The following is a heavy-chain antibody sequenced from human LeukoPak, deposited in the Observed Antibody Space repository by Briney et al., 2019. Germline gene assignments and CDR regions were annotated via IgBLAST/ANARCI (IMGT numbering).Heavy chain of an antibody. D-gene: IGHD1-1*01. V-gene: IGHV4-39*07. CDR3: ARDPGPNGAPYYYYGMDV. CDR1: GGSISSSSYY. Sequence: SETLSLTCTVSGGSISSSSYYWGWIRQPPGKGLEWIGSIYYSGSTYYNPSLKSRVTISVDTSKNQFSLKLSSVTAADTAVYYCARDPGPNGAPYYYYGMDVWGQGTTVTVSS. CDR2: IYYSGST. J-gene: IGHJ6*02.